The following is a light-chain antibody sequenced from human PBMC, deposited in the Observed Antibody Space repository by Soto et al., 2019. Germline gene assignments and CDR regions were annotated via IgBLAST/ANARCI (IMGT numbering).Light chain of an antibody. V-gene: IGKV3-20*01. Sequence: EIVLTQSPGILSLSPGERATLSCRASQSVSSYLAWYQQKPGQAPRLLIYDASNRATGIPDRFSGSGSGTDFTLTISRLEPEDFAVYYCHQYDSWTFGQGTKVDI. CDR1: QSVSSY. CDR2: DAS. J-gene: IGKJ1*01. CDR3: HQYDSWT.